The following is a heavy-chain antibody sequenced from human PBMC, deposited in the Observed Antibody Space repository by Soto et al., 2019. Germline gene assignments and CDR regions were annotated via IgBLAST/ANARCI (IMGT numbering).Heavy chain of an antibody. CDR2: VYYSGST. CDR3: ARHPISAAGRNGRFLYYFDY. D-gene: IGHD6-13*01. Sequence: PSETLSLTCIVSSWSISTSPYYWSWILQPPGKGLEWIGSVYYSGSTYYNPSLKSRVTISVDTSKNHFSLNLSSVTAADTAVYYCARHPISAAGRNGRFLYYFDYWGQGTLVTVSS. J-gene: IGHJ4*02. V-gene: IGHV4-39*01. CDR1: SWSISTSPYY.